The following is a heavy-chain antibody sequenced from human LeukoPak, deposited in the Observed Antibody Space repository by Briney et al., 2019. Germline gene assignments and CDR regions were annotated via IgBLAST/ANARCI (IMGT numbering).Heavy chain of an antibody. Sequence: GGSLRLSCAASGFTFSSYSMNWVRQAPGKGLEWVSSISSSSSYIYYADSVKGRFTISRDNAKNPLYLQMNSLRAEDTAVYYCARAYRSGENDAFDIWGQGTMVTVSS. D-gene: IGHD2-15*01. J-gene: IGHJ3*02. CDR2: ISSSSSYI. CDR1: GFTFSSYS. CDR3: ARAYRSGENDAFDI. V-gene: IGHV3-21*01.